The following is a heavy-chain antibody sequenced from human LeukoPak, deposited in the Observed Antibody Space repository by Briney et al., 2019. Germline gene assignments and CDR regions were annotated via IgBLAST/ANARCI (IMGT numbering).Heavy chain of an antibody. Sequence: SVKVSCKASGYTFTSYGISWVRQAPGQGLEWMGWISAYNGNTNYAQKLQGRVTMTTDTSTSTAYMELRSLRADDTAVYYCASGRTPGYYFDYWGQGTLVTVSS. CDR2: ISAYNGNT. CDR3: ASGRTPGYYFDY. J-gene: IGHJ4*02. D-gene: IGHD1-14*01. CDR1: GYTFTSYG. V-gene: IGHV1-18*01.